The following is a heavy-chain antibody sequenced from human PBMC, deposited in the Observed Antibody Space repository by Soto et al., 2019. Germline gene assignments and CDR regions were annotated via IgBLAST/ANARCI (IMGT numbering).Heavy chain of an antibody. CDR1: GFTFRNYG. J-gene: IGHJ6*02. V-gene: IGHV3-33*01. CDR3: AREDLVGGWDMDV. Sequence: QVQLVESGGGVVQPGRSLRLSCAASGFTFRNYGMHWVRQAPGKGLEWVAVIFYDGGNKYYADSVKGRFTISRDNSKNTLYLQMNSLRGEETAVYHCAREDLVGGWDMDVWGQGTTVTVSS. D-gene: IGHD1-26*01. CDR2: IFYDGGNK.